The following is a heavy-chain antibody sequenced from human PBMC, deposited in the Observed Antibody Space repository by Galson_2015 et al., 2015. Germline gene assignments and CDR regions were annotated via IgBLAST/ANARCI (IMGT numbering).Heavy chain of an antibody. CDR2: MNPNSGNT. Sequence: YDINWVRQATGQGFEWMGWMNPNSGNTGYARKFQGRVTMTRSTSISTAYLELSSLTSEDTAVYYCARTTGSFDTWGQGTMVTVSS. J-gene: IGHJ3*02. CDR3: ARTTGSFDT. CDR1: YD. D-gene: IGHD1-14*01. V-gene: IGHV1-8*01.